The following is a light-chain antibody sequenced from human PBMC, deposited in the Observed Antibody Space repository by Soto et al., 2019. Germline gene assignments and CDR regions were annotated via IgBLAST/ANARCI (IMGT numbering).Light chain of an antibody. V-gene: IGLV1-51*01. CDR2: DNN. J-gene: IGLJ2*01. CDR1: GSNIGNNY. CDR3: VTWDTSLNAVV. Sequence: QSVLTQPPSVSAAPGQTVTISCSGSGSNIGNNYVSWYQHLPGTAPKLLIYDNNKRPSGIPGRFSGSKSGTSATLGITVLQTGDEADYYCVTWDTSLNAVVFGGGTKLTVL.